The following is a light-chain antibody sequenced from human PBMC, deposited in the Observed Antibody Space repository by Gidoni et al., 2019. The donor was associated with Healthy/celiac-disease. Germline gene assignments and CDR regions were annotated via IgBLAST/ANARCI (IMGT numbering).Light chain of an antibody. CDR3: QTWGTGIRV. CDR2: LNSDGSH. V-gene: IGLV4-69*01. CDR1: SGHSSYA. J-gene: IGLJ3*02. Sequence: QLVLTQSPSASASLGASVKLTCTLSSGHSSYAIAWPQQQPEKGPRYLMKLNSDGSHSKGDGIPDRFSGSSSGAERYLTSSSLQSEDEADYYCQTWGTGIRVFGGGTKLTVL.